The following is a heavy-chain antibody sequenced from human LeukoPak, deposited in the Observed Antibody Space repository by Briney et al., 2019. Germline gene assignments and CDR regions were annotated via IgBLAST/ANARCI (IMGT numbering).Heavy chain of an antibody. CDR2: IIPIFGTA. CDR3: ARNIDILTGPYYFDY. Sequence: SVKVSFKESGGTFSSYAISWVRQAPGQGLEWMGRIIPIFGTANYAQKVQGRVTITTDESTSTAYMELSSLRSEDTAVYYCARNIDILTGPYYFDYWGQGTLVTVSS. V-gene: IGHV1-69*05. J-gene: IGHJ4*02. CDR1: GGTFSSYA. D-gene: IGHD3-9*01.